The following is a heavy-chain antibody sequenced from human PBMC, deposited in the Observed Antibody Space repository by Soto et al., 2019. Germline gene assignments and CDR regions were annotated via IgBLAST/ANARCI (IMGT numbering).Heavy chain of an antibody. CDR2: ISSTGSYT. CDR3: ARDPSIRSPPDY. J-gene: IGHJ4*02. Sequence: GGSLRLSCTASGFTFNDYYMTWFRRAPGTGLEWVSYISSTGSYTNYAESVKGRFTISRDNAKNSLYLQMDSLRDEDTAVYYCARDPSIRSPPDYWGRGTLVTVSS. CDR1: GFTFNDYY. V-gene: IGHV3-11*05. D-gene: IGHD3-3*02.